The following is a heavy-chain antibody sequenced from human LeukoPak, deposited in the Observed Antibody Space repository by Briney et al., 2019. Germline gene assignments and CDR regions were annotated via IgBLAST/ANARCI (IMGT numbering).Heavy chain of an antibody. Sequence: GGSLRLSCAASELTVSDDYMSWVRQAPGKGLEWVSVIYTRGNSYYADSVGGRFTISRDNSKNTLYLQMNSLRAEDTAVYYCARVETVAGIPFWNWGQGTLVTVSS. CDR2: IYTRGNS. D-gene: IGHD3-3*01. J-gene: IGHJ4*02. V-gene: IGHV3-66*01. CDR3: ARVETVAGIPFWN. CDR1: ELTVSDDY.